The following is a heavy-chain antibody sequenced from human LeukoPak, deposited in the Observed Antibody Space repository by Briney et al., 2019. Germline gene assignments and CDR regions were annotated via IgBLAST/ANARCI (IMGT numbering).Heavy chain of an antibody. CDR3: ARESVVTWGGPNAFDI. CDR2: MHSSGST. V-gene: IGHV4-61*02. Sequence: SETLSLTCTVSGDSVSSGNYYWSWIRQPAGKGLEWIGRMHSSGSTKYNSSLKSRVTISVDTSKNQLSLKLSSVTAADTAVYYCARESVVTWGGPNAFDIWGQGTMVTVSS. D-gene: IGHD4-23*01. J-gene: IGHJ3*02. CDR1: GDSVSSGNYY.